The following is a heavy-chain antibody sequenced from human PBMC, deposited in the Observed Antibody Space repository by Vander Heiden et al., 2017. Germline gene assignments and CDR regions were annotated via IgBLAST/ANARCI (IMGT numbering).Heavy chain of an antibody. J-gene: IGHJ4*02. CDR3: ARGGSYSGTVDY. CDR2: IYYSGST. V-gene: IGHV4-59*01. D-gene: IGHD1-26*01. CDR1: GASISSYY. Sequence: QVQLQESGSGLVKPSETLSLTCTLSGASISSYYWGWIRQPPGKGLEWIGYIYYSGSTNYNPSLKSRVTISVDTSKNQFSLKLSSVTAADTAVYYCARGGSYSGTVDYWGQGTLVTVSS.